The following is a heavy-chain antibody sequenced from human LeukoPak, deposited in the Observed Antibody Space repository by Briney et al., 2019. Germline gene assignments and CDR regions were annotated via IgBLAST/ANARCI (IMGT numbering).Heavy chain of an antibody. D-gene: IGHD2-2*01. CDR3: ARDPHYCSSTSCYVGEFDH. CDR2: ISAYNGNT. V-gene: IGHV1-18*04. Sequence: ASVKVSCKASGYTFTSYGISWVRQAPGQGLEWMGWISAYNGNTNYAQKLQGRVTMTTDTSTSTAYMELRSLRSDDTAVYYCARDPHYCSSTSCYVGEFDHWGQGTLVTVSS. CDR1: GYTFTSYG. J-gene: IGHJ4*02.